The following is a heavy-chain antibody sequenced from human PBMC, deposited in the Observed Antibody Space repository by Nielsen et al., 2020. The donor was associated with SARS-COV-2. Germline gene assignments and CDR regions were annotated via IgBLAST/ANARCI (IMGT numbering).Heavy chain of an antibody. CDR1: GFTFSSYS. CDR3: ASEYGSGSNYYYYGMDV. Sequence: GESLKISCAASGFTFSSYSMNWVRQAPGKGLEWVSSISSSSSYIYYADSVKGRFTISRDNAKNSLYLQMNSLRAEDTAVYYCASEYGSGSNYYYYGMDVWGQGTTVTVSS. J-gene: IGHJ6*02. CDR2: ISSSSSYI. D-gene: IGHD3-10*01. V-gene: IGHV3-21*01.